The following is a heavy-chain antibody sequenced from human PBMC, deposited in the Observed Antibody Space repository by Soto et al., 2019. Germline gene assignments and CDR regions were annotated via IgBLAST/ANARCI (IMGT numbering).Heavy chain of an antibody. Sequence: TSETLSLTCTVSGASINNNDYYWSWIRQTPGKGLEWIGYVYYSGTTDYIPSLKSRLSMSIDKSQNQFTLKLNSVTAADTATYYCARMSYFYDKWYFDIWGRGNLVTVSS. J-gene: IGHJ2*01. D-gene: IGHD3-22*01. V-gene: IGHV4-30-4*01. CDR3: ARMSYFYDKWYFDI. CDR2: VYYSGTT. CDR1: GASINNNDYY.